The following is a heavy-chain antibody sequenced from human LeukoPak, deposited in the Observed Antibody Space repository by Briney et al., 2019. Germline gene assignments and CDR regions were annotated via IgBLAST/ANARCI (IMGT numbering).Heavy chain of an antibody. J-gene: IGHJ4*02. V-gene: IGHV3-23*01. CDR3: AKDFLLPLD. Sequence: GGSLRLSCAASGFTFSSYEMNWVRQAPGKGLEWVSSINGNGGKTYYADSVKGRFTISRDNSKNTLYLQMNSLRAEDTAIYYCAKDFLLPLDWGQGTLVTISS. CDR2: INGNGGKT. CDR1: GFTFSSYE.